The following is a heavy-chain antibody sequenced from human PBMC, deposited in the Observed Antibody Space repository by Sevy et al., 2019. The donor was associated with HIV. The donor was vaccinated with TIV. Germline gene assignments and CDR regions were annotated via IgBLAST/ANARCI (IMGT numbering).Heavy chain of an antibody. V-gene: IGHV1-8*01. CDR3: ASYSNGWYPFYYGMDV. J-gene: IGHJ6*02. D-gene: IGHD6-19*01. CDR1: GYTFTSYD. CDR2: MNPNSGNT. Sequence: ASVKVSCKAYGYTFTSYDINWVRQATGQGLEWMGWMNPNSGNTGYAEKFQGRVTMTRNTSISTAYMELSSLRSEDTAVYYCASYSNGWYPFYYGMDVWGQGTTVTVSS.